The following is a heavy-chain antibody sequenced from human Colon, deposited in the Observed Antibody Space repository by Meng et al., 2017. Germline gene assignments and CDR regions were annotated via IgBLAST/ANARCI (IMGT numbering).Heavy chain of an antibody. Sequence: VTLLQPGPWVKKPGSSGKASCKTSGGSFNTYGINWVRQAPKQGLEWMGGIIPMFPKTNYAQKFEGRLTITADESTSTAYMELSSLRSEDTAVYYCTRGLATIPHFDYWGQGTLVTVSS. J-gene: IGHJ4*02. D-gene: IGHD5-24*01. CDR2: IIPMFPKT. CDR3: TRGLATIPHFDY. V-gene: IGHV1-69*01. CDR1: GGSFNTYG.